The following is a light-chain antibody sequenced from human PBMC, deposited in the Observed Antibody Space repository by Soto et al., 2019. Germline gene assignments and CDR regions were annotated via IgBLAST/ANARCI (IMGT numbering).Light chain of an antibody. CDR3: LQGTHWPYT. Sequence: DVVMTQSPLTLPVTLGQPAFISCTSSQSLVYSDGNTYLSWFQQRPGQSPRRLIYKVSNRDSGVPDRFSGSGSGTDFTLKISRVEAEDVGVYYCLQGTHWPYTFGQGTKLEIK. V-gene: IGKV2-30*01. J-gene: IGKJ2*01. CDR1: QSLVYSDGNTY. CDR2: KVS.